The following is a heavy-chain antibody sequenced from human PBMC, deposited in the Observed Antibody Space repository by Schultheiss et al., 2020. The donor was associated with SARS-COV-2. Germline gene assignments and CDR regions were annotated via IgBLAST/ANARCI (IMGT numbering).Heavy chain of an antibody. V-gene: IGHV3-21*05. Sequence: GGSLRLSCVASGFTFTSYSMNWVRQAPGKGLEWVSYISSSSSYIYYADSVKGRFTISRDNAKNSLYLQMNSLRAEDTAVYYCAKDIHDSSGYYGGYYYYGMDVWGQGTTVTVSS. D-gene: IGHD3-22*01. CDR2: ISSSSSYI. CDR3: AKDIHDSSGYYGGYYYYGMDV. CDR1: GFTFTSYS. J-gene: IGHJ6*02.